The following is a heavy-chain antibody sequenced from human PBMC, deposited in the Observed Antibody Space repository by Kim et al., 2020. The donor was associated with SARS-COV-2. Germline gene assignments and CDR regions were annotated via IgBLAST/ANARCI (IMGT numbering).Heavy chain of an antibody. D-gene: IGHD3-22*01. CDR1: GGSISSGGYY. CDR3: ARGAYYYDSSGYYYGGNYFDY. J-gene: IGHJ4*02. V-gene: IGHV4-31*03. Sequence: SETLSLTCTVSGGSISSGGYYWSWIRQHPGKGLEWIGYIYYSGSTYYNPSLKSRVTISVDTSRNQFSLKLSSVTAADTAVYYCARGAYYYDSSGYYYGGNYFDYWGQGTLVTVSS. CDR2: IYYSGST.